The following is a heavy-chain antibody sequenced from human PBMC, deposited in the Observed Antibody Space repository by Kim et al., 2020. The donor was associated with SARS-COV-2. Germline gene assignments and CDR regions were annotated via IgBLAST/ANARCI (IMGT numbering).Heavy chain of an antibody. CDR2: INPSGGST. J-gene: IGHJ6*02. Sequence: ASVKVSCKASGYTFTRNYIHWLRQAPGQGLEWMGIINPSGGSTSYAQKFQGRVTMTRDTSTSTVYMELSSLRSEDTAMYYCARDLSKYYYDSSGYYYGMDVWGRGTTVPVSS. V-gene: IGHV1-46*01. CDR1: GYTFTRNY. CDR3: ARDLSKYYYDSSGYYYGMDV. D-gene: IGHD3-22*01.